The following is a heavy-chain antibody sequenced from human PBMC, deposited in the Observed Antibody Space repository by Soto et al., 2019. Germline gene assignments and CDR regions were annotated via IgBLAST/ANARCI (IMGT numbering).Heavy chain of an antibody. J-gene: IGHJ4*02. CDR3: AKSSKAMVRGVTNPLDY. CDR2: ISWNSGSI. CDR1: GFTFDDYA. Sequence: PGGSLRLSCAASGFTFDDYAMHWVRQAPGKGLEWVSGISWNSGSIGYADSVKGRFTISRDNAKNSLYLQMNSLRAEDTALYYCAKSSKAMVRGVTNPLDYWGQGTLVTVSS. V-gene: IGHV3-9*01. D-gene: IGHD3-10*01.